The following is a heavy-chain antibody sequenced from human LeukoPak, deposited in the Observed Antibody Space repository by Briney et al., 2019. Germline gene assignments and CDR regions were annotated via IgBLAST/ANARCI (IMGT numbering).Heavy chain of an antibody. D-gene: IGHD7-27*01. CDR3: AKGGPTGDLRSPGRDW. Sequence: AGGSLRLSCAASGFTFSSYSMNWVRQAPGKGLEWVSSISSSSSYIYYADSVKGRFTISRDNAKNSLYLQMNSLRAEDTAVYYCAKGGPTGDLRSPGRDWWGQGALVTVSS. V-gene: IGHV3-21*04. CDR1: GFTFSSYS. CDR2: ISSSSSYI. J-gene: IGHJ4*02.